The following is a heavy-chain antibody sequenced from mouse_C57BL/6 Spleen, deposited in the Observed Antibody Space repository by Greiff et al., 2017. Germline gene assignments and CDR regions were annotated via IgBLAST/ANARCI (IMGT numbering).Heavy chain of an antibody. J-gene: IGHJ4*01. V-gene: IGHV3-1*01. D-gene: IGHD2-5*01. CDR1: GYSITSGYD. CDR3: ARGASNYEAMDY. Sequence: EVKLMESGPGMVKPSQSLSLTCTVTGYSITSGYDWHWIRHFPGNKLEWMGYISYSGSTNYNPSLKSRISITHDTSKNHFFLKVNSVTTEDTATDYWARGASNYEAMDYWGQGTSVTVSS. CDR2: ISYSGST.